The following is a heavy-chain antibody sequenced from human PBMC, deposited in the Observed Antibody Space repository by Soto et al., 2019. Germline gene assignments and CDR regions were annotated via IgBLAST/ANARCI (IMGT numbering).Heavy chain of an antibody. CDR3: ARDVRRGGC. V-gene: IGHV3-21*01. D-gene: IGHD3-16*01. Sequence: EVQLVESGGGLVKPGGSLRLSCAASGFTFNTYKMNWVRQAPGKGLEWVSSISRSSSYIDYADSVKGRFTISRDNAKNSPYLQMNRLRAEDTGVYYCARDVRRGGCWGQGTLVTVSS. CDR1: GFTFNTYK. J-gene: IGHJ4*02. CDR2: ISRSSSYI.